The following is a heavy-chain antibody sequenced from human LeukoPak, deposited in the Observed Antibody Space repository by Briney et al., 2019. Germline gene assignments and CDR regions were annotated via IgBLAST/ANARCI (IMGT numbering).Heavy chain of an antibody. CDR3: ARDFELSH. CDR1: GFTFSSYG. CDR2: IWYDGSSK. J-gene: IGHJ4*02. Sequence: GRSLRLSCAASGFTFSSYGMHWVRQAPGKGLEWVALIWYDGSSKHYADSVRGRSTISRDDSKNTLYLQMNSLRAEDTAVYYCARDFELSHWGQGTLVTVSS. V-gene: IGHV3-33*01. D-gene: IGHD3-16*02.